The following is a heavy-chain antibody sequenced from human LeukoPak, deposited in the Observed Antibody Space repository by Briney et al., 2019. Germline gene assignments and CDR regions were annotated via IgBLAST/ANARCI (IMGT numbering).Heavy chain of an antibody. V-gene: IGHV1-69*04. J-gene: IGHJ4*02. CDR3: ARASGDTALGY. Sequence: ASVKVSSKASGGTFSSYAISWVRQAPGQGLEWVGRIIPILGIANYAQKFQGRVTITADKSTSTAYMELSSLRSEDTAVYYCARASGDTALGYWGQGTLVTVSS. CDR2: IIPILGIA. D-gene: IGHD5-18*01. CDR1: GGTFSSYA.